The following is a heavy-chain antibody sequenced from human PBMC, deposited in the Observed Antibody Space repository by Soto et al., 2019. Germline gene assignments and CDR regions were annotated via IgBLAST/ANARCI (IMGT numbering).Heavy chain of an antibody. D-gene: IGHD5-12*01. CDR3: VRAGIVTTPYYFDY. CDR1: GFAFSDHY. J-gene: IGHJ4*02. CDR2: IRNKANSYTT. Sequence: EVQLVESGGGLVQPGGSLRLSCAASGFAFSDHYMDWVRQAPGKGLEWVGRIRNKANSYTTEYVASVKGRFTVSRDDSKNSLYLQMNSLKTEDTAVYFCVRAGIVTTPYYFDYWGQGTLVTVSS. V-gene: IGHV3-72*01.